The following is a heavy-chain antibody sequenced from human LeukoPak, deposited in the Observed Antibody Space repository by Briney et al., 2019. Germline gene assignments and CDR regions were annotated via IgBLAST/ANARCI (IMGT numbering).Heavy chain of an antibody. CDR2: IKTRGTT. J-gene: IGHJ4*02. Sequence: GGSLRLSCAASGFTFSNAYMDWVRQTPGKGLEWVGRIKTRGTTDYAAPVKDRFAISRDDSKSTVYLQMNSLKVEDTAVYYCTTRHYYDTTYDFWGQGTLVTVSS. V-gene: IGHV3-15*01. D-gene: IGHD3-22*01. CDR1: GFTFSNAY. CDR3: TTRHYYDTTYDF.